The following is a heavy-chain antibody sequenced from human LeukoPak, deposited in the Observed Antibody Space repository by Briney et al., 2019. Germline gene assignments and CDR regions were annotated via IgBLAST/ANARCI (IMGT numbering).Heavy chain of an antibody. Sequence: GGSLRLSCAASGFTFSSYAMHWVRQAPGKGLEWVAVISYDGSNKYYADSVKGRFTISRDNSKNTLYLQMNSLRAEDTAVYYCARDYTARGVTTDYWGQGTLVTVSS. J-gene: IGHJ4*02. CDR1: GFTFSSYA. D-gene: IGHD3-10*01. CDR2: ISYDGSNK. CDR3: ARDYTARGVTTDY. V-gene: IGHV3-30-3*01.